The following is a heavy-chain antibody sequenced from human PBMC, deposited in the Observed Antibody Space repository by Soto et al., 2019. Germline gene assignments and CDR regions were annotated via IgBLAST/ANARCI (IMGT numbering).Heavy chain of an antibody. CDR1: GFTFSSYG. D-gene: IGHD6-13*01. Sequence: QVQLVESGGGVVQPGRSLRLSCAASGFTFSSYGMHWVRQAPGKGLEWVAVISYDGSNKYYADSVKGRFTISRDNSKNTLYLQMNSLRAEDTAVYYCAKEDSLGIAAAGRYYYYGMDVWGQGTTVTVSS. J-gene: IGHJ6*02. CDR2: ISYDGSNK. V-gene: IGHV3-30*18. CDR3: AKEDSLGIAAAGRYYYYGMDV.